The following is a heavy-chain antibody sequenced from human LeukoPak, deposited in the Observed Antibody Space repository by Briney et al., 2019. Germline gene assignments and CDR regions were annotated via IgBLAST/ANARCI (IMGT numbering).Heavy chain of an antibody. J-gene: IGHJ4*02. Sequence: GSLRLSCAASGFTFSNAWMSWVRQAPGKGLEWVGRIKSKTDGGTTDYAAPVKGRFTISRDGSKNTLYLQMNSLKTEDTAVYYCTTTSDYGDHKRWGQGTLVTVSS. V-gene: IGHV3-15*01. CDR1: GFTFSNAW. D-gene: IGHD4-17*01. CDR2: IKSKTDGGTT. CDR3: TTTSDYGDHKR.